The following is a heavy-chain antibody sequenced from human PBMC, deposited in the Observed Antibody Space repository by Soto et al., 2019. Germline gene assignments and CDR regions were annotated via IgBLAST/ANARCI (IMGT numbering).Heavy chain of an antibody. D-gene: IGHD2-15*01. V-gene: IGHV1-8*01. CDR3: ATPYCSGGSCYTRGWFDP. Sequence: ASVKVSCKASGYTFTSYDINWVRQATGQGLEWMGWMNPNSGNTGYAQKFQGRVTMTRNTSISTAYMELSSLRSEDTAVYYCATPYCSGGSCYTRGWFDPWGQGTLVTV. CDR1: GYTFTSYD. J-gene: IGHJ5*02. CDR2: MNPNSGNT.